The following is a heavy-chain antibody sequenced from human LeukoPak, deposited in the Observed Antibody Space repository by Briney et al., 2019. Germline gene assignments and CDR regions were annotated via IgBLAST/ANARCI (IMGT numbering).Heavy chain of an antibody. J-gene: IGHJ4*02. Sequence: GASVKVSCKASGYTFTSYYMHWVRQAPGQGLEWMGWMNPNSGNTGYAQKFQGRVTMTRNTSISTAYMELSSLRSEDTAVYYCARFSYDSSGYYYGGVDYWGQGTLVTVSS. CDR2: MNPNSGNT. D-gene: IGHD3-22*01. V-gene: IGHV1-8*02. CDR1: GYTFTSYY. CDR3: ARFSYDSSGYYYGGVDY.